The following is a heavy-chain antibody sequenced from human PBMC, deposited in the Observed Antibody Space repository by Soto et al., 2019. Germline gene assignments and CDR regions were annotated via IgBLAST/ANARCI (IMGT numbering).Heavy chain of an antibody. V-gene: IGHV4-30-4*01. CDR1: GGSISTTNYY. Sequence: SETLSLTCTVSGGSISTTNYYWSWIRQSPGEGLEWIGYIVYSGSVFYNPSFMSRLTLSLESSKNQFSLHLKSVIAADTAVYFCAGELSGYSYGPGEVYWGQGILVTVSS. CDR3: AGELSGYSYGPGEVY. D-gene: IGHD5-18*01. CDR2: IVYSGSV. J-gene: IGHJ4*02.